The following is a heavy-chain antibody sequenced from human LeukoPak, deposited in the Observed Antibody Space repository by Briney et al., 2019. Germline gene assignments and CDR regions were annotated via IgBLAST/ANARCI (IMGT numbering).Heavy chain of an antibody. J-gene: IGHJ4*02. CDR3: AREGIVRTYDQ. CDR1: GGSFSNYY. Sequence: SETLSLTCAVYGGSFSNYYYSWIRQPPGKGLEWIGEINHSGSTNYNPSLKSRVTMSVDTSKNQFSLNLSSVTAADAAVYYCAREGIVRTYDQWGQGTLVTVSS. V-gene: IGHV4-34*01. D-gene: IGHD2/OR15-2a*01. CDR2: INHSGST.